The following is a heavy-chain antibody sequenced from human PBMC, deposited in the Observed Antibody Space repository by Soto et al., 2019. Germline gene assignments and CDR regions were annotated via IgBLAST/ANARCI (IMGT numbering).Heavy chain of an antibody. V-gene: IGHV1-69*01. J-gene: IGHJ4*02. CDR1: GGTFSSYA. CDR2: IIPLFGTT. CDR3: ATNNRASYHFDY. Sequence: VKVSCKAFGGTFSSYAISWVRQAPGQGLEWMGGIIPLFGTTNYAPKFQGRVAITADERARTAYMDLSSLKSEDTAVYYCATNNRASYHFDYWGQGTLVTVSS. D-gene: IGHD3-16*02.